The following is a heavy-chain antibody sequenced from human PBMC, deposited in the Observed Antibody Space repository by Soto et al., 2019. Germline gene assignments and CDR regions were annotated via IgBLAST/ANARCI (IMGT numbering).Heavy chain of an antibody. CDR2: IYYSGST. Sequence: PSETLSLTCTVSGGSISSYYWSWIRQPPGKGLEWIGYIYYSGSTNYNPSLKSRVTISVDTSKNQFSLKLSSVTAADTAVYYCARSLWPRADAFDIWGQGTMVTVSS. D-gene: IGHD2-21*01. V-gene: IGHV4-59*01. CDR3: ARSLWPRADAFDI. CDR1: GGSISSYY. J-gene: IGHJ3*02.